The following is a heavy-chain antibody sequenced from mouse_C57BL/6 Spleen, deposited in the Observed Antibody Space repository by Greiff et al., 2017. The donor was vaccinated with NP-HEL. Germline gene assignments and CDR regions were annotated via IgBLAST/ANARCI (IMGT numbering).Heavy chain of an antibody. CDR1: GYAFSSYW. Sequence: VQLQQSGAELVKPGASVKISCKASGYAFSSYWMNWVKQRPGKGLEWIGQIYPGDGDTNYNGKFKGKATLTADKSSRTAYMQLSSLTSEDSAVYFCARGDYGSSYWYFDVWGTGTTVTVSS. CDR2: IYPGDGDT. J-gene: IGHJ1*03. CDR3: ARGDYGSSYWYFDV. D-gene: IGHD1-1*01. V-gene: IGHV1-80*01.